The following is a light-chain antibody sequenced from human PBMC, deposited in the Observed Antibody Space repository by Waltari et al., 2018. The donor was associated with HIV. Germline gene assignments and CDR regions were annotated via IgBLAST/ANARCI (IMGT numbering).Light chain of an antibody. Sequence: SYELTQPPSVSVSPGQTATITCSGDKLGYKFACWYQQKAGHSPVLVIYQDKKRPSGIPERFSGSSSGNTATLTISGTQTTDGADYYCQVWDSSPSFGGGTKLIVL. V-gene: IGLV3-1*01. CDR3: QVWDSSPS. CDR2: QDK. CDR1: KLGYKF. J-gene: IGLJ3*02.